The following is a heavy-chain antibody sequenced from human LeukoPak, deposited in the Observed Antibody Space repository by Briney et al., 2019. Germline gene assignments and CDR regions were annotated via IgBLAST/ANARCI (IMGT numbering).Heavy chain of an antibody. CDR2: IYTSGST. CDR3: ARGRLAVAVREVFDI. CDR1: GGSISSYY. J-gene: IGHJ3*02. V-gene: IGHV4-4*07. Sequence: SETLSLTCTVSGGSISSYYWSWIRQPAGKGLEWIGRIYTSGSTNYNPSLKSRVTMSVDTSKNQFSLKLSSVTAADTAVYYCARGRLAVAVREVFDIWGQGTMVTVSS. D-gene: IGHD6-19*01.